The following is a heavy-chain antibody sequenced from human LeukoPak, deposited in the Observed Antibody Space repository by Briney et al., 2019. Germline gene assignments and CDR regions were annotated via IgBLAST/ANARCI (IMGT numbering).Heavy chain of an antibody. D-gene: IGHD2-2*01. V-gene: IGHV5-51*01. Sequence: GESLKISCKGSGFRITNYWIAWVRQMPGKGLEWMAIIYAGDSGTRYSPSLEGQVTVSADKSINTAYLQWSTLRASDTAIYYCARCQVGGSTSCYAFDIWGQGTMVTVSS. CDR3: ARCQVGGSTSCYAFDI. J-gene: IGHJ3*02. CDR1: GFRITNYW. CDR2: IYAGDSGT.